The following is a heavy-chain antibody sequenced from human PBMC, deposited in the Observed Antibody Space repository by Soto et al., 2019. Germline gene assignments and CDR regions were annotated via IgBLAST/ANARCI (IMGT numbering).Heavy chain of an antibody. CDR2: LNPKSGGT. D-gene: IGHD2-2*01. Sequence: ASVKVCCKASGFTFSDYYMHWVLEAPGQGLEWMGWLNPKSGGTTYAQKFQGRLTLSRDTSINTAYMELSRLSIDDTALYYCARERYQVLSDGMDVWGQGTTVTVSS. V-gene: IGHV1-2*02. CDR1: GFTFSDYY. J-gene: IGHJ6*02. CDR3: ARERYQVLSDGMDV.